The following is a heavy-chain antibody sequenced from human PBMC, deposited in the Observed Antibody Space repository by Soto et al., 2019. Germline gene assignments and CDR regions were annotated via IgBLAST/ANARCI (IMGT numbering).Heavy chain of an antibody. CDR1: GYSFTSYW. Sequence: PGESLKISCKGSGYSFTSYWISWVRQMPGKGLEWMGRIDPSDSYTNYSPSFQGHVTISADKSISTAYLQWSSLKASDTAMYYCATMRDGYNQPDFDYWGQGTLVTVSS. J-gene: IGHJ4*02. CDR3: ATMRDGYNQPDFDY. CDR2: IDPSDSYT. D-gene: IGHD5-12*01. V-gene: IGHV5-10-1*01.